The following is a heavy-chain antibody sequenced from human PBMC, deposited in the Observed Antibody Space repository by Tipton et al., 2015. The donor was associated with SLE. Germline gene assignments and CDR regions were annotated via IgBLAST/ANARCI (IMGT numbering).Heavy chain of an antibody. J-gene: IGHJ6*03. CDR3: SRAPGPYYYYMDV. V-gene: IGHV4-59*01. CDR2: SYYCGST. Sequence: TLSLTCTVSGGSISSYYWSWIRQPPGKGLEWIGYSYYCGSTNYNHSLKSRVTISVDTSKNQFSLKLSSVTAADTAVYYCSRAPGPYYYYMDVWGKGTTVTVSS. CDR1: GGSISSYY.